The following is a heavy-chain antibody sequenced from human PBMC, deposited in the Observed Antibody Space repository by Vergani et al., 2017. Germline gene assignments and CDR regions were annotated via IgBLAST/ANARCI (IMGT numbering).Heavy chain of an antibody. CDR3: TGHVPCGDGACLHFDH. D-gene: IGHD2-21*01. CDR2: INPIDSKI. CDR1: ESRFISNE. V-gene: IGHV5-51*01. J-gene: IGHJ4*02. Sequence: EVMLVQSGAEVKKPGESLKISCKYSESRFISNEIAWVRQMSGKGLQWMGNINPIDSKIAYSPSFQGQAIMSLDKSITTAYLQWRSLKASDTAIYYCTGHVPCGDGACLHFDHWGQGTQVTVSS.